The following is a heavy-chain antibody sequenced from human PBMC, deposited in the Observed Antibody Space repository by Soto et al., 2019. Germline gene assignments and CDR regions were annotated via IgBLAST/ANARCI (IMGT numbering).Heavy chain of an antibody. V-gene: IGHV1-69*01. D-gene: IGHD2-2*01. J-gene: IGHJ4*01. Sequence: QVQLVQSGAEVKKPGSSVKVSCKASGGTFSSYAISWVRQAPGQGLEWMGGIIPIFGTANYAQKFQGRVTITADESTSKAYMELSSLRSEDTAVYYCARELGYCSSTSCHSFDYWGHGTLVTVSS. CDR2: IIPIFGTA. CDR3: ARELGYCSSTSCHSFDY. CDR1: GGTFSSYA.